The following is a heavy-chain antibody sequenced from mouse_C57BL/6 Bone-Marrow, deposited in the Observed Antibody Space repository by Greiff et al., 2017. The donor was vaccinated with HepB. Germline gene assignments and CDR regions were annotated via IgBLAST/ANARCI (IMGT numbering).Heavy chain of an antibody. D-gene: IGHD2-2*01. V-gene: IGHV14-4*01. CDR1: GFNIKDDY. CDR3: TTRGKGYAWFAY. J-gene: IGHJ3*01. Sequence: VQLQQSGAELVRPGASVKLSCTASGFNIKDDYMHWVKQRPEQGLEWIGWIDPENGDTEYASKFQGKATITADTSSNTAYLQLSSLTSEDTAVYYCTTRGKGYAWFAYWGQGTLVTVS. CDR2: IDPENGDT.